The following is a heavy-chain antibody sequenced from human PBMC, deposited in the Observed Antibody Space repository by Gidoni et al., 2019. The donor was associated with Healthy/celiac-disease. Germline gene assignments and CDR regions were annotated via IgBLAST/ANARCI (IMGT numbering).Heavy chain of an antibody. Sequence: QVQLVESGGGVVEPGRSRRLSCAASGFTFSSYGMHWVRQAPGKGLEWGAVIWYDGSNKYYADSVKGRFTISRDNSKNTLYLQMNSLIAEDTAVYYCARDQGGTVKNWYFDLWGRGTLVTVSS. V-gene: IGHV3-33*01. J-gene: IGHJ2*01. CDR1: GFTFSSYG. CDR2: IWYDGSNK. CDR3: ARDQGGTVKNWYFDL. D-gene: IGHD4-17*01.